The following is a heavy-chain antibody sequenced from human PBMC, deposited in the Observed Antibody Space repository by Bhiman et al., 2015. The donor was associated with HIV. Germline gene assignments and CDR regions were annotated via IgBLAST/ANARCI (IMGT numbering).Heavy chain of an antibody. V-gene: IGHV3-48*03. Sequence: EVQLVESGGGLVQPGGSLRLSCAASGFTFSSYEMNWVRQAPGKGLEWVSYISSSGSTIYYADSVKGRFTISRDNAKNSLYLQMNSLRAEDTAVYYCARVNLLAARSPIYWYFDLWGRGTLVTVSS. J-gene: IGHJ2*01. CDR3: ARVNLLAARSPIYWYFDL. CDR2: ISSSGSTI. CDR1: GFTFSSYE. D-gene: IGHD6-6*01.